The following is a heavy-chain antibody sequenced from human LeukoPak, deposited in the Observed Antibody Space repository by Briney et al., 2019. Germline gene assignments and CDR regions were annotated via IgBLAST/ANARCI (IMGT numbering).Heavy chain of an antibody. J-gene: IGHJ1*01. Sequence: TGGSLRLSCAASGLTFSDYSMTWVRQAPGKGLFWVSGISAGGGSTYYADSVKGRFTISRDNSRNTLYLQMNSLRAEDTAVYYCAKAVSRGYCSGGSCYSEYFQHWGQGTLVTVSS. CDR3: AKAVSRGYCSGGSCYSEYFQH. V-gene: IGHV3-23*01. D-gene: IGHD2-15*01. CDR1: GLTFSDYS. CDR2: ISAGGGST.